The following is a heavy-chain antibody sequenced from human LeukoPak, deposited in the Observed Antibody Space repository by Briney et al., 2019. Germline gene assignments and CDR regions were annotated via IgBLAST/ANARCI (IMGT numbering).Heavy chain of an antibody. CDR3: ATDRGFASFDY. V-gene: IGHV3-7*01. D-gene: IGHD3-3*01. CDR2: IKPDGSQK. Sequence: TGGSLRLSCAASGFTFDDYTMHWVRQAPGKGLEWVASIKPDGSQKDYVDSVKGRFTISRDNGKNSLYLQLNSLRAEDTAVYYCATDRGFASFDYWGQGTLVTVSS. J-gene: IGHJ4*02. CDR1: GFTFDDYT.